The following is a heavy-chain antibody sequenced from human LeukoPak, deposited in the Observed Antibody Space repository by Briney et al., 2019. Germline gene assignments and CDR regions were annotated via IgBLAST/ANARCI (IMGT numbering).Heavy chain of an antibody. Sequence: GESLRISCKGSGYNFTSYWISWVRQMPGKGLEWMGRIDPSDSYTNYSPSFQGHVTISADKSISTAYLQWSSLKASDTAMYYCARVLGDYDILTGYSTNWFDPWGQGTLVTVSS. J-gene: IGHJ5*02. CDR3: ARVLGDYDILTGYSTNWFDP. V-gene: IGHV5-10-1*01. D-gene: IGHD3-9*01. CDR1: GYNFTSYW. CDR2: IDPSDSYT.